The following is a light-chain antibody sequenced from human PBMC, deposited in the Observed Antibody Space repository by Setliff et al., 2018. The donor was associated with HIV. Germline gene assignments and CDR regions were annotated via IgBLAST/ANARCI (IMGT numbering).Light chain of an antibody. J-gene: IGLJ1*01. V-gene: IGLV2-14*03. CDR1: SSDVGAYNY. CDR2: DVT. CDR3: SSYTSTTPLYV. Sequence: QSVLTQPPSASGSPGQSVTISCTGTSSDVGAYNYVSWYQQHPGKAPQLMISDVTNRPSGVSNRFSGSKSGNTASLTISGLQAEDEADYYCSSYTSTTPLYVFGPGTKVTVL.